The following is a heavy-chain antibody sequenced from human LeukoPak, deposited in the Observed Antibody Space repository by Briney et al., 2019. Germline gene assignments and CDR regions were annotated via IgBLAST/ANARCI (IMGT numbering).Heavy chain of an antibody. J-gene: IGHJ4*02. CDR3: ARDPPYGSGSYHFDY. CDR1: GYTFTGYY. CDR2: INPNSGGT. V-gene: IGHV1-2*02. Sequence: ASVKVSCKASGYTFTGYYMHWVRQAPGQGLEWMGWINPNSGGTNYAQKFQGRVTMTRDTSISTDYMELSRLRSDDTAVYYCARDPPYGSGSYHFDYWGQGTLVTVSS. D-gene: IGHD3-10*01.